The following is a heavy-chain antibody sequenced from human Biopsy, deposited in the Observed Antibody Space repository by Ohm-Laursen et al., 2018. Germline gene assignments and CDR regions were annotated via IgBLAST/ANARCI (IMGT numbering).Heavy chain of an antibody. CDR3: AKDDGGRYRGY. V-gene: IGHV3-66*01. CDR2: FYSGSGA. CDR1: GFTVSSNY. J-gene: IGHJ4*02. D-gene: IGHD3-16*02. Sequence: SLRLSCSASGFTVSSNYMAWVRQAPGKGLEWVSVFYSGSGAFYADSVRGRFAISRDDSKNTLDLQMNSLRAEDTAVYYRAKDDGGRYRGYWGQGTLVTVSS.